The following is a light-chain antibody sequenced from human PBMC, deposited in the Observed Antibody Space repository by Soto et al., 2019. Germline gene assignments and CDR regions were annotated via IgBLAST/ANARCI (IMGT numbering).Light chain of an antibody. CDR2: DVS. V-gene: IGLV2-14*03. CDR1: SSDVGYYTF. J-gene: IGLJ2*01. CDR3: SSYANHNTLV. Sequence: QSVLTQPASVSGSPGQSITISCTGTSSDVGYYTFVSWYQQHPGKAPKLMIYDVSNRPSGVSNLFSGSKSGNTASLTISGLHAEDEANYYCSSYANHNTLVFGGGTKLTVL.